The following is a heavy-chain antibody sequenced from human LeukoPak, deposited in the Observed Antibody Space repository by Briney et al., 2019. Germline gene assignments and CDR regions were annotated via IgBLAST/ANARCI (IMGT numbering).Heavy chain of an antibody. D-gene: IGHD6-19*01. J-gene: IGHJ4*02. CDR3: ARLDGTYSSGWYEDY. V-gene: IGHV4-59*08. Sequence: SETLSPTCTVSGGSISSYYWSWIRQPPGKGLEWIGYIYYSGSTNYNPSLKSRVTISVDTSKNQFSLKLSSVTAADTAVYYCARLDGTYSSGWYEDYWGQGTLVTVSS. CDR1: GGSISSYY. CDR2: IYYSGST.